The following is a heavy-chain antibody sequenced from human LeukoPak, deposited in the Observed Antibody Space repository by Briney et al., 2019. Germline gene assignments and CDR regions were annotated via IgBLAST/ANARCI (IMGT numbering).Heavy chain of an antibody. D-gene: IGHD5-24*01. CDR1: GFTFSTYT. J-gene: IGHJ4*02. CDR2: ISYDGVNK. V-gene: IGHV3-30*04. CDR3: ARDLFSRDGYNAVDY. Sequence: GGSLRLSCAASGFTFSTYTIHWVRQAPGKGLDWLALISYDGVNKHYADSVKGRFTISRDNPRNTLYLQMNSLRAEDTAVYYCARDLFSRDGYNAVDYWGQGTLVTVSS.